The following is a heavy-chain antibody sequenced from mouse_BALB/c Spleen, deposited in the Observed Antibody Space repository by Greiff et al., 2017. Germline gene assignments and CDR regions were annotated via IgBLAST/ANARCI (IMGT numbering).Heavy chain of an antibody. CDR3: ARGHMITTGFAY. D-gene: IGHD2-4*01. Sequence: EVKLQESGGGLVQPGGSLRLSCATSGFTFTDYYMSWVRQPPGKALEWLGFIRNKANGYTTEYSASVKGRFTISRDNSQSILYLQMNTLRAEDSATYYCARGHMITTGFAYWGQGTLVTVSA. CDR1: GFTFTDYY. V-gene: IGHV7-3*02. CDR2: IRNKANGYTT. J-gene: IGHJ3*01.